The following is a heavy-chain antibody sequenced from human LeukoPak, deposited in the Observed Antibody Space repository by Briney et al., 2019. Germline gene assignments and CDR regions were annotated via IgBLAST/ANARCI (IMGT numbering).Heavy chain of an antibody. D-gene: IGHD2-2*01. CDR1: GFTFDDYG. CDR3: ARGGSSTSPFDP. J-gene: IGHJ5*02. Sequence: GGSLRLSCAASGFTFDDYGMSWVRQAPGKGLEWVSGINWNGGSTGYADSVKGRFTISRDNAKNSLYLQMNSLRAEDTALYHCARGGSSTSPFDPWDQGTLVTVSS. V-gene: IGHV3-20*01. CDR2: INWNGGST.